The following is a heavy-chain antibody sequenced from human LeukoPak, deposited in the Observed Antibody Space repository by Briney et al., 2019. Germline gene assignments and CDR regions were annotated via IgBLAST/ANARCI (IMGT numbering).Heavy chain of an antibody. Sequence: GGSLRLSCAASGFTFSSYGMHWVRQAPGKGLEWVAFIRYDGSNKYYADSVKGRFTISRDNSKNTLYLQMNSLRAEDTAVYYCAKSRGNSDSPLDYWGQGTLVTVSS. CDR3: AKSRGNSDSPLDY. J-gene: IGHJ4*02. CDR2: IRYDGSNK. D-gene: IGHD4-23*01. CDR1: GFTFSSYG. V-gene: IGHV3-30*02.